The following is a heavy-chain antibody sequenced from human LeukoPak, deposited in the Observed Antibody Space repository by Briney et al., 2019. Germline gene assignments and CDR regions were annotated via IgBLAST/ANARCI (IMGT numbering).Heavy chain of an antibody. CDR2: ISAYNGNT. V-gene: IGHV1-18*01. CDR1: GYTFTSYG. D-gene: IGHD6-13*01. J-gene: IGHJ5*02. Sequence: ASVKVSCKASGYTFTSYGISWVRQAPGQGLEWMGWISAYNGNTNYAQKLQGRVTMTTDTSTSTAYMELRSRRSDDTAVYYCARVFEQQLVQKLYNWFDPWGQGTLVTVSS. CDR3: ARVFEQQLVQKLYNWFDP.